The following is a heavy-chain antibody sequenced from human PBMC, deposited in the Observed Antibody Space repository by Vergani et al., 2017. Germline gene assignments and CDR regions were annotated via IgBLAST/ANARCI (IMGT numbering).Heavy chain of an antibody. V-gene: IGHV4-59*12. Sequence: QVRLQESGPGLVKPSETLSLTCSVSGVSISGYYWSWIRQPPGKELEWIGEINHSGSTNYNPSLKSRVPISVDTSKNQFPLKLSSVTAAHTAVYYCARAGGHRSYDYMDVWGKGSTVTVYS. CDR1: GVSISGYY. CDR2: INHSGST. CDR3: ARAGGHRSYDYMDV. J-gene: IGHJ6*03.